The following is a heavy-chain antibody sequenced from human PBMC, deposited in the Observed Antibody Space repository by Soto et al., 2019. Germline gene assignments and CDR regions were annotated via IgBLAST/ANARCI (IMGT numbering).Heavy chain of an antibody. CDR2: INAGNGNT. J-gene: IGHJ3*02. Sequence: QVQLVQSGAEVKKPGASVKVSCKASGYTFTSYAMHWVRQSPGQRLEWMGWINAGNGNTKYSQKFQGRVTITRDTSASTAYMELSSLRSEDTAVYYCAREFWNDAHAFDIWGQGTMVTVSS. CDR1: GYTFTSYA. V-gene: IGHV1-3*01. CDR3: AREFWNDAHAFDI. D-gene: IGHD1-1*01.